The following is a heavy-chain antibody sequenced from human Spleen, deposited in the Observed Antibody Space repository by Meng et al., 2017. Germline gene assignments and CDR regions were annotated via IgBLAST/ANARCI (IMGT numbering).Heavy chain of an antibody. J-gene: IGHJ4*02. CDR3: ARGVARGVIAY. CDR2: ISGNGGSA. V-gene: IGHV3-64*01. CDR1: GFTFSDYD. D-gene: IGHD3-10*01. Sequence: GESLKISCAASGFTFSDYDIHWVRQGPGKGLEHVSVISGNGGSAFYANSVKDRFTISRDNSKSTVYLQMGSLRTEDMAVYYCARGVARGVIAYWGQGTLVTGAS.